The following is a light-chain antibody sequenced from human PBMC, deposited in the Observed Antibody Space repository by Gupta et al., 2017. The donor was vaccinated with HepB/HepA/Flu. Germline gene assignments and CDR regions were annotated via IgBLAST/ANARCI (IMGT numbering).Light chain of an antibody. V-gene: IGKV3-15*01. CDR1: QSVSSK. J-gene: IGKJ1*01. Sequence: EIVMTQSPATLSVSPGERVILSCRASQSVSSKLAWYQQKPGQAPRLLIYGASTRATGIAARFSGSGSGTDFTLTISSLLSEDFAVYYCQQYNNWWTFGQGTKVEIK. CDR2: GAS. CDR3: QQYNNWWT.